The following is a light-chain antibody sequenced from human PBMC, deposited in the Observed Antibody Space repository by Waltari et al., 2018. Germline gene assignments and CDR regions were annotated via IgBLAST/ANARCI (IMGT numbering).Light chain of an antibody. CDR3: QQTYSALCCT. CDR1: QSISAW. V-gene: IGKV1-5*01. CDR2: DAS. Sequence: DIQMTQSPSTLSASVGDRVTITCRASQSISAWLAWYQLRPGKAPKLLISDASILERGVPSRFSGSGSGTEFTITINSLQPDDFATYFCQQTYSALCCTFGQGTKLEIK. J-gene: IGKJ2*02.